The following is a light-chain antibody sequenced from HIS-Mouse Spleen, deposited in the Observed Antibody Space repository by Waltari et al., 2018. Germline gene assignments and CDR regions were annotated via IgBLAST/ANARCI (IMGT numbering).Light chain of an antibody. J-gene: IGLJ2*01. CDR2: EDN. V-gene: IGLV6-57*02. Sequence: NFMLTQPHSVSESPGKTVTISCTGSSGSIASNYVQWYQQRPGSAPTIVIYEDNQRPSGVPVRFSGSIDSSSNSASLTISGLKTEDEADYYCQSYDSSNVVFGGGTKLTVL. CDR1: SGSIASNY. CDR3: QSYDSSNVV.